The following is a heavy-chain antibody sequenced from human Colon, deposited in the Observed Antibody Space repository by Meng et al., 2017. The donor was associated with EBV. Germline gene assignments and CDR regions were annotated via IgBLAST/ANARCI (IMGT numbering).Heavy chain of an antibody. CDR3: ARGKQDAWELLAY. D-gene: IGHD1-26*01. Sequence: VRLQGSGPGLVKPPGTLSLTCGVSGVSISSNIRWTWVRQPPGKGLEWIGDIDDSGSTNYNPSLNSRISISLDKSKNHFSLKVNSVTAADTAVYYCARGKQDAWELLAYWGQGALVTVSS. J-gene: IGHJ4*02. V-gene: IGHV4-4*03. CDR2: IDDSGST. CDR1: GVSISSNIR.